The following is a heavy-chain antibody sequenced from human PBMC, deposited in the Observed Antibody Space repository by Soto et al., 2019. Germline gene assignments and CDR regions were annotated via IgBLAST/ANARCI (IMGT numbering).Heavy chain of an antibody. Sequence: SETLSLTCTVSGGSISSYYWSWIRQPPGKGLEWIGYIYYSGSTNYNPALKSRVTISVDTSKNQFSLKLSSVTAADTAVYSCARRGGGSWEDYFDYWGQGTLVTVSS. D-gene: IGHD2-15*01. V-gene: IGHV4-59*01. CDR2: IYYSGST. CDR3: ARRGGGSWEDYFDY. J-gene: IGHJ4*02. CDR1: GGSISSYY.